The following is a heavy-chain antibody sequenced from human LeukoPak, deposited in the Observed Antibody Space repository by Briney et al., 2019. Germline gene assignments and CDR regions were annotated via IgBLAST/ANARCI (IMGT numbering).Heavy chain of an antibody. Sequence: GGSLRLSCAASGFTFRSYAMSWVRQAPGKGLEWVGFIRNKAYGGTTEYAASVKGRFTISRDDSKSIAYLQMNSLKTEDTAVYYCTRCSSFGDNGYSDYQVDRDDYWGQGTLVIVSS. CDR3: TRCSSFGDNGYSDYQVDRDDY. D-gene: IGHD4-11*01. V-gene: IGHV3-49*04. CDR2: IRNKAYGGTT. J-gene: IGHJ4*02. CDR1: GFTFRSYA.